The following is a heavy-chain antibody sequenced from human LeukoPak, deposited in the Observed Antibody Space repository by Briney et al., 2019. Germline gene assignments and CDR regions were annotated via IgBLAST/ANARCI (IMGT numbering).Heavy chain of an antibody. CDR2: INSDGSST. Sequence: GGSLRLSCAASGFTFSSYAMHWVRQAPGKGLVWVSPINSDGSSTSYADSVKGRFTISRDNAKNTLYLQMNSLRAEDTAVYYCARATDDAFDIWGQGTMVTVSS. CDR1: GFTFSSYA. J-gene: IGHJ3*02. CDR3: ARATDDAFDI. V-gene: IGHV3-74*01.